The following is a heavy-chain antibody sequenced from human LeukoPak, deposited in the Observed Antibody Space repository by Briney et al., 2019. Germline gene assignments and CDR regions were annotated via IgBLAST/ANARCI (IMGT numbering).Heavy chain of an antibody. J-gene: IGHJ5*02. Sequence: GGSLRLSCAASGFTFSRYAMKWVRQAPGKGLEWVSCIGSSGSYTYYADSVKGRFTISRDNAKDSMYLQMDSLRAEDGAVYYCAREDYSSGNPTIDTWGQGTLVTVSS. V-gene: IGHV3-21*01. D-gene: IGHD3-10*01. CDR1: GFTFSRYA. CDR3: AREDYSSGNPTIDT. CDR2: IGSSGSYT.